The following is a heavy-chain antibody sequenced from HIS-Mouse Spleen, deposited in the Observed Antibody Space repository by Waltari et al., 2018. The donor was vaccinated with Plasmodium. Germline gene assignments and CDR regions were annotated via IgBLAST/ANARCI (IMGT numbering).Heavy chain of an antibody. J-gene: IGHJ4*02. CDR3: ARVIPLGFPHFDY. CDR2: LNHSGGT. D-gene: IGHD7-27*01. Sequence: QVQLQQWGAGLLKPSETLSLTCAVYGGSFSGYYWSWIRQPPGKGLEWIGELNHSGGTNYSPSLKSRVTISVDTSKNQFSLKLSSVTAADTAVYYCARVIPLGFPHFDYWGQGTLVTVSS. V-gene: IGHV4-34*01. CDR1: GGSFSGYY.